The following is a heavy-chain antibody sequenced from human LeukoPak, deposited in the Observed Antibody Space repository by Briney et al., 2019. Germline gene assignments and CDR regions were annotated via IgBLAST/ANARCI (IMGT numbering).Heavy chain of an antibody. CDR3: ARDTTRAYCGGDCYFDYYYYMDV. CDR2: INPNSGGT. J-gene: IGHJ6*03. V-gene: IGHV1-2*06. D-gene: IGHD2-21*02. CDR1: GYTFTSYG. Sequence: GASVKVSCKASGYTFTSYGISWVRQAPGQGLEWMGRINPNSGGTNYAQKFQGRVTMTRDTSISTAYMELSRLRSDDTAVYYCARDTTRAYCGGDCYFDYYYYMDVWGKGTTVTVSS.